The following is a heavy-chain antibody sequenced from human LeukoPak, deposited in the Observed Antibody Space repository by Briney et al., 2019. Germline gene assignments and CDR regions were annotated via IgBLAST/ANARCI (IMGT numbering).Heavy chain of an antibody. J-gene: IGHJ5*02. D-gene: IGHD6-19*01. Sequence: PSEPLSLTCSVSGSSINSHYWSWIRQPPGKGLEWIGYIYYSGSTNYDPSLKSRVTISVDTSKNQFSLKLSSVTAADTAVYYCARQSGWMDYLDPWGQGTLVTVSS. CDR2: IYYSGST. CDR1: GSSINSHY. CDR3: ARQSGWMDYLDP. V-gene: IGHV4-59*08.